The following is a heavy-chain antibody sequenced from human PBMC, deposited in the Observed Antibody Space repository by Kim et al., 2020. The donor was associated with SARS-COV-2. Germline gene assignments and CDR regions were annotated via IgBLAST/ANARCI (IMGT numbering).Heavy chain of an antibody. CDR3: AKVPYGEYRYFDY. CDR1: GFTFSSHG. J-gene: IGHJ4*02. V-gene: IGHV3-30*18. Sequence: GGSLRLSCAASGFTFSSHGMHWVRQAPGKGLEWVAVISYDGSNKYYADSVKGRFTISRDNSKNTLYLQMNSLRAEDTAVYYCAKVPYGEYRYFDYWGQGT. D-gene: IGHD3-10*01. CDR2: ISYDGSNK.